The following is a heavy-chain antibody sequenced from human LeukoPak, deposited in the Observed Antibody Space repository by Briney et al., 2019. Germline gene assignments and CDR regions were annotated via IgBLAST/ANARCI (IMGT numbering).Heavy chain of an antibody. CDR2: IYLSGSA. CDR1: DDSIYTSTYY. V-gene: IGHV4-61*02. J-gene: IGHJ4*02. CDR3: ASHVLRYFDWPRTQSYYFDY. Sequence: PSQTLSLTCTVSDDSIYTSTYYWSWLRQPAGKGLEWIGRIYLSGSATYNPSLESRVTISIDASQNQFSLELNSVTAADTAVYYCASHVLRYFDWPRTQSYYFDYWGQGTLVTVSS. D-gene: IGHD3-9*01.